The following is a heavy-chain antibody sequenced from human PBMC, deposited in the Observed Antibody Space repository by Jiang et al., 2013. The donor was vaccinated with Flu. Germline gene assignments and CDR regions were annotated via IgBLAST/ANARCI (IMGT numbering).Heavy chain of an antibody. J-gene: IGHJ6*02. V-gene: IGHV4-31*03. Sequence: GSGLVKPSQTLSLTCTVSGGSISSGGYYWSWIRQHPGKGLEWIGYIYYSGSTYYNPSLKSRVTISVDTSKNQFSLKLSSVTAADTAVYYCARVQGGYYDSSGYLMDVWGQGTTVTVSS. CDR3: ARVQGGYYDSSGYLMDV. CDR1: GGSISSGGYY. CDR2: IYYSGST. D-gene: IGHD3-22*01.